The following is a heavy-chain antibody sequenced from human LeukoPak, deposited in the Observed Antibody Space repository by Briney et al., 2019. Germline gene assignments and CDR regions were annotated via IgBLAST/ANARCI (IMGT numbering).Heavy chain of an antibody. CDR1: GGSISSYY. J-gene: IGHJ6*02. Sequence: SETLSLTCTVSGGSISSYYWSWIRQPPGKGLEWIGYIYYSGSTNHNPSLKSRVTISVDTSKNQFSLKLSSVTAADTAVYYCARHIAAAGLAYYYYGMDVWGQGTTVTVSS. V-gene: IGHV4-59*08. D-gene: IGHD6-13*01. CDR3: ARHIAAAGLAYYYYGMDV. CDR2: IYYSGST.